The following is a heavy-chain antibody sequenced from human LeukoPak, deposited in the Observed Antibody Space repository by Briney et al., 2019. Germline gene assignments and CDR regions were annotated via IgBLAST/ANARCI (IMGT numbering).Heavy chain of an antibody. CDR2: IYHSGTT. J-gene: IGHJ4*02. Sequence: PSETLSLTCADSGASLSSGGYSWSWIRQPPGKGLEWIGYIYHSGTTYYNPSLKSRVTISVDRSKNQFSLKLSSVTAADTAVYYCAREWSYYFDYWGQGTLVTVSS. CDR3: AREWSYYFDY. CDR1: GASLSSGGYS. V-gene: IGHV4-30-2*01. D-gene: IGHD2-8*01.